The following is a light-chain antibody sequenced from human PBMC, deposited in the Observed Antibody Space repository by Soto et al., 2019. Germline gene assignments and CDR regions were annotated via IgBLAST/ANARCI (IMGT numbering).Light chain of an antibody. V-gene: IGLV2-14*03. CDR2: YVT. J-gene: IGLJ1*01. CDR3: SSHTSSTALV. CDR1: DSDIGGYDH. Sequence: QSVLTQPASVSASPGQSIAISCTGTDSDIGGYDHVSWYQQHPGKAPKLLIYYVTNRPSGVSSRFSGSKAGRTASLTISGLQTEDEADYYCSSHTSSTALVFGTGTKVTVL.